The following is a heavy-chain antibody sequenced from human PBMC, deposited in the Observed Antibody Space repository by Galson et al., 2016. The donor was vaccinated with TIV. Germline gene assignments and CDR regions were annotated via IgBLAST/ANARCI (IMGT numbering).Heavy chain of an antibody. CDR3: AKVGESGDYSWGAFDV. Sequence: SLRLSCAASGFSFRNYVMSWVRLAPGKGLEWVSSLSLNGDYTYYADSVKGRFAISRDNSKYTLFLQLNSLTAGDTAIYYCAKVGESGDYSWGAFDVWGQGTVVTVSS. J-gene: IGHJ3*01. V-gene: IGHV3-23*01. D-gene: IGHD2-21*01. CDR1: GFSFRNYV. CDR2: LSLNGDYT.